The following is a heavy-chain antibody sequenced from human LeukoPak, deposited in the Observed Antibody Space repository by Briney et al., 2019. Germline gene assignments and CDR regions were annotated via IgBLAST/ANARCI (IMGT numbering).Heavy chain of an antibody. CDR2: IYWDDDK. V-gene: IGHV2-5*02. J-gene: IGHJ4*02. D-gene: IGHD3-22*01. CDR3: AHRLVGGLSHYYESSGYYYAGAFDH. CDR1: GFSLSTSGVG. Sequence: SGPTLVNPTQTLTLTCTFSGFSLSTSGVGVGWIRQPPGKALEWLALIYWDDDKRYSPSLKSRLTITKDTSKNQVVLTMTNMDPVDTATYYCAHRLVGGLSHYYESSGYYYAGAFDHWGQGTLVTVSS.